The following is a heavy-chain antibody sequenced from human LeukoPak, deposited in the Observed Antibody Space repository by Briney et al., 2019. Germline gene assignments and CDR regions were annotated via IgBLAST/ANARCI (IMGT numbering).Heavy chain of an antibody. V-gene: IGHV4-39*07. CDR3: ARDRIWYDSGLDI. CDR2: IYYSGST. D-gene: IGHD3-22*01. J-gene: IGHJ3*02. Sequence: PSETLSLTCTVSGGSISSSSYYWGWIRQPPGKGLEWIGSIYYSGSTYYNPSLKSRVTISVGTSKNQFSLKLSSVTAADTAVYYCARDRIWYDSGLDIWGQGTMVTVSS. CDR1: GGSISSSSYY.